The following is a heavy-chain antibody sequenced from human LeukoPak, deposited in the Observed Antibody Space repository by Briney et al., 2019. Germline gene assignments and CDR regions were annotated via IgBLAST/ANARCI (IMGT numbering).Heavy chain of an antibody. CDR2: IRSDGSNE. V-gene: IGHV3-30*02. J-gene: IGHJ4*02. D-gene: IGHD1-26*01. CDR1: GFIFNSYA. CDR3: AKDPEWDDEEKHFDY. Sequence: PGGSLRLSCAASGFIFNSYAMHWARQAPGKGLEWVAFIRSDGSNEYYGDSVKGRFSISRDNSKNTLYLQMNSLRPEDTAVYYCAKDPEWDDEEKHFDYWGQGTLVTVSS.